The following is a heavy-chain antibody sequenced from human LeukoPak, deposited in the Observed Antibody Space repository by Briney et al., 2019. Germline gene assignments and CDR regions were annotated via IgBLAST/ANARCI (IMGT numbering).Heavy chain of an antibody. CDR1: GFTFSSYS. D-gene: IGHD2-2*01. Sequence: PGGSLRLSCAASGFTFSSYSMNWVRQAPGKGLEWVSYISNSGSYRYYGDSVKGRFTISRDNARNSLFLQMNSLRAEDTAVYFCARRGGTNPYYFDYWGQGTLVTVSS. J-gene: IGHJ4*02. CDR2: ISNSGSYR. V-gene: IGHV3-21*05. CDR3: ARRGGTNPYYFDY.